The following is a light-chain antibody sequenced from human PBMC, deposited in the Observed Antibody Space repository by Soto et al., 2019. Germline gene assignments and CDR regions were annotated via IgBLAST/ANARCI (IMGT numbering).Light chain of an antibody. J-gene: IGKJ1*01. CDR2: DAS. CDR3: QQSNSFPWT. CDR1: QSISTW. Sequence: DIQMTQSPSTLSASVGDRVTITCRASQSISTWLAWYQQKPGKAPKLLIYDASSLESGVPSRFSGSGSGTDFTLTISSLQPEDFATYSCQQSNSFPWTFGQGTKVDIK. V-gene: IGKV1-5*01.